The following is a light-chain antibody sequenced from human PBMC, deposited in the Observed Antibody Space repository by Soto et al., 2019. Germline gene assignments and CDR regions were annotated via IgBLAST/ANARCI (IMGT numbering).Light chain of an antibody. J-gene: IGLJ2*01. Sequence: QSVLTQPPSVSAAPGQKVTISCSGSSSNIGNNYVSWNQQLPGTAPKLLIYENNKRPSGIPDRFSGSKSGTSATLGITGLQTGDEADYYCGTWDSSLSAVVFGGGTQLTVL. V-gene: IGLV1-51*02. CDR1: SSNIGNNY. CDR2: ENN. CDR3: GTWDSSLSAVV.